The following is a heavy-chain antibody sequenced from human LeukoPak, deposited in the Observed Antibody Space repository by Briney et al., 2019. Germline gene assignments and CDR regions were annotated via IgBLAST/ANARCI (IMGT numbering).Heavy chain of an antibody. Sequence: SETLSLICTVSGGSISSYYWSWIRQPAGKGLEWIGRIYTSGSTNYNPSLKSRVTMSVDTSKNQFSLKLSSVTAADTAVYYCARVIWFGELSNNWFDPWGQGTLVTVSS. CDR2: IYTSGST. V-gene: IGHV4-4*07. CDR1: GGSISSYY. D-gene: IGHD3-10*01. J-gene: IGHJ5*02. CDR3: ARVIWFGELSNNWFDP.